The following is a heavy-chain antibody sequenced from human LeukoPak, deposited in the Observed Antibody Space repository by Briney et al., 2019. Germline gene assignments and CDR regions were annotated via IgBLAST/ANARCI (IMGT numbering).Heavy chain of an antibody. CDR1: GYTFTGYY. CDR3: ARGGGYNYFDY. J-gene: IGHJ4*02. Sequence: ASVKVSCKASGYTFTGYYMHWVQQAPGLGLEWMGWINPNSGGTYYAQKFQGRVTMTRDTSITTSYMELSRLRSDDTAVYYCARGGGYNYFDYWGQGTLVTVSS. CDR2: INPNSGGT. D-gene: IGHD5-24*01. V-gene: IGHV1-2*02.